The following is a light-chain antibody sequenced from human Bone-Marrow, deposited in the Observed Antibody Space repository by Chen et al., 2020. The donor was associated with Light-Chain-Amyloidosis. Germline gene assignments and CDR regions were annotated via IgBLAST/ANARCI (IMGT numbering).Light chain of an antibody. CDR3: GTWESSLSAAV. Sequence: QAVLTQPPSVSAAPGQHVTISCSGSTSNIGNYYVSWFHHLPGTAPKLLIYDNNERPSEISGRFSGSKSATSAAQDISGLRTGDEADYYCGTWESSLSAAVFCGGTKVTVL. V-gene: IGLV1-51*01. CDR1: TSNIGNYY. CDR2: DNN. J-gene: IGLJ3*02.